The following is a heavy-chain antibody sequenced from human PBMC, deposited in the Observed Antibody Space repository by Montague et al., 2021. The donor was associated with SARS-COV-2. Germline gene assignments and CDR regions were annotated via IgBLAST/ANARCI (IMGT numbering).Heavy chain of an antibody. CDR2: ISYSGST. CDR3: ARHYSATLPADY. CDR1: GGSISSFY. D-gene: IGHD2-15*01. Sequence: SETLSLTCTVSGGSISSFYWSWFRQPPGKGLEWIGYISYSGSTNYNPSLTSRVTMSVDTSKSQFSLKVNSVTAADTAVYYCARHYSATLPADYWGQGTLVTVSS. V-gene: IGHV4-59*08. J-gene: IGHJ4*02.